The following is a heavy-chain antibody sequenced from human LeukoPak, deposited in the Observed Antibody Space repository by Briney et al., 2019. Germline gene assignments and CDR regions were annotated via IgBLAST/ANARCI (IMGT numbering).Heavy chain of an antibody. D-gene: IGHD3-10*01. CDR2: ISSSSSTI. Sequence: GGSLRPSCAASGFTFSSYSMNWVRQAPGKGLEWVSYISSSSSTIYYADSVKGRFTISRDSAKNSLYLQMNSLRAEDTAVYYCARDTGSPDLDYWGQGTLVTVSS. J-gene: IGHJ4*02. CDR1: GFTFSSYS. CDR3: ARDTGSPDLDY. V-gene: IGHV3-48*04.